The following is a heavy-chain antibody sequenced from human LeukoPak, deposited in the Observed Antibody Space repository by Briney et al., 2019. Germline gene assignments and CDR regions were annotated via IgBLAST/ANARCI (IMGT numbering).Heavy chain of an antibody. CDR2: ISSSGSAR. V-gene: IGHV3-11*04. J-gene: IGHJ3*02. CDR3: AIPDRRYGDAFDI. D-gene: IGHD3-9*01. CDR1: GFTFSDDY. Sequence: PAGSLRLSCAASGFTFSDDYMSWIRQAPGKGLEWVSYISSSGSARYYADSVKGRFTISRDNAKNSLYLQMNSLRAEDTAVYYCAIPDRRYGDAFDIWGQGTMVTVSS.